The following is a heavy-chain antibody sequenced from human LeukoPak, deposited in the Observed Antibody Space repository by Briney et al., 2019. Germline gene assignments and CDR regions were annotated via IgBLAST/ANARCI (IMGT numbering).Heavy chain of an antibody. J-gene: IGHJ4*02. CDR2: ISYDGSNK. V-gene: IGHV3-30-3*01. D-gene: IGHD4-17*01. CDR1: GFTXSSYA. CDR3: ATQYGDSDY. Sequence: SLRLSCXASGFTXSSYAMHWVRQAPGKGLEWVAVISYDGSNKYYADSVKGRFTISRDNSKNTLYLQMNSLRAEDTAVYYCATQYGDSDYWGQGTLVTVSS.